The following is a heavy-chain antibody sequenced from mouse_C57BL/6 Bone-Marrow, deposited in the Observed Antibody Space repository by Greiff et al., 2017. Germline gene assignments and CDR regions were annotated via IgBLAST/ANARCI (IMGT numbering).Heavy chain of an antibody. J-gene: IGHJ2*01. V-gene: IGHV1-64*01. CDR3: TTLRLLRYDY. D-gene: IGHD1-1*01. Sequence: VQLQQPGAELVKPGASVKLSCKASGYTFTSYWMHWVKQRPGQGLEWIGMILPNSGNTNYNEKFKSKATLTVDKSSSTAYMQLSSLASEDSAVYCGTTLRLLRYDYWGQGTTLTVSS. CDR2: ILPNSGNT. CDR1: GYTFTSYW.